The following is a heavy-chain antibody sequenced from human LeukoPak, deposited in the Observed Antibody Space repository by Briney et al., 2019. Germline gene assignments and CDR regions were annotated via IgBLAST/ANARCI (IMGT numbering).Heavy chain of an antibody. CDR2: IYYSGST. V-gene: IGHV4-59*01. Sequence: SETLSLTCTVSGGSISRYYWSWFRQPPGKGLEWIGYIYYSGSTNYNPSLKSRVTISIDMSKNQFSLMLNSVTTADTAGYYCARDLSQQLVNNCFDPWGQGTLVTVSS. CDR1: GGSISRYY. J-gene: IGHJ5*02. CDR3: ARDLSQQLVNNCFDP. D-gene: IGHD6-13*01.